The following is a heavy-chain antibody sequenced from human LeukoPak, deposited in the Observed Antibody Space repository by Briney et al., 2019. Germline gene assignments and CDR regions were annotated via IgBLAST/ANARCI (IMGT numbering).Heavy chain of an antibody. CDR2: IYYSGST. J-gene: IGHJ4*02. CDR1: GGSISSYY. V-gene: IGHV4-59*12. D-gene: IGHD3-22*01. Sequence: SETLSLTCTVSGGSISSYYWSWIRQPPGKGLEWIGYIYYSGSTNYNPSLKSRVTISVDTSKNQFSLKLSSVTAADTAVYYCARDRYYDSSGYQDFDYWGQGTLVTVSS. CDR3: ARDRYYDSSGYQDFDY.